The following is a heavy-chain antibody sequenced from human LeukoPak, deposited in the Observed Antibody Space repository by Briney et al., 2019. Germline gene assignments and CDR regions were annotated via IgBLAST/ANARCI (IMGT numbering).Heavy chain of an antibody. CDR3: AKDITRNLVKGYFDY. J-gene: IGHJ4*02. Sequence: PGGSLRLSCAASGFTFDDYAMHWVRQAPRKGLEWVSGISWNSGSIGYADSVKGRFTISRDNAKNSLYLQMNSLRAEDTALYYCAKDITRNLVKGYFDYWGQGTLVTVSS. CDR1: GFTFDDYA. V-gene: IGHV3-9*01. CDR2: ISWNSGSI. D-gene: IGHD1-14*01.